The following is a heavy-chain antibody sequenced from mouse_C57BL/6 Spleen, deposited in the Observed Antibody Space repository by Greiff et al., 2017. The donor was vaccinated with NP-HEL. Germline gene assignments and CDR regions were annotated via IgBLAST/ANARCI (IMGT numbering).Heavy chain of an antibody. Sequence: EVQLQQSGPGLVKPSQSLSLTCSVTGYSITSGYYWNWIRQFPGNKLEWMGYIRYDGSNNYNTSLKNRISLTRDTSKNQFFLKLNSVTTENTATYCCASVSTVDAMDYWGQGTSVTVSS. CDR1: GYSITSGYY. J-gene: IGHJ4*01. CDR2: IRYDGSN. V-gene: IGHV3-6*01. CDR3: ASVSTVDAMDY. D-gene: IGHD1-1*01.